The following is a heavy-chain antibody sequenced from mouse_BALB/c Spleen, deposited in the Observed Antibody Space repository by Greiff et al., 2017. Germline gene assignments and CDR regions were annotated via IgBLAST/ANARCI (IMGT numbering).Heavy chain of an antibody. V-gene: IGHV14-1*02. CDR2: IDPENGNT. D-gene: IGHD2-10*01. CDR1: GFNIKDYY. Sequence: DVKLVESGAELVRPGALVKLSCKASGFNIKDYYMHWVKQRPEQGLEWIGWIDPENGNTIYDPKFQGKASITADTSSNTAYLQLSSLTSEDTAVYYCARGAYYGNSYYFDYWGQGTTLTVSS. J-gene: IGHJ2*01. CDR3: ARGAYYGNSYYFDY.